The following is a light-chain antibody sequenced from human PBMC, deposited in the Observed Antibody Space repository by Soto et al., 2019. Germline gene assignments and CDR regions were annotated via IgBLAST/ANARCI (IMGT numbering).Light chain of an antibody. CDR3: HQYDVSPRT. V-gene: IGKV3-20*01. Sequence: EIVLTQSPGTLSLSPGESATLSCRASQSVSRSYIAWYHQKPGQAPRLLIYGASSRATGIPDRFSGSGSGTDFTLTISRLEPEDFAVYYCHQYDVSPRTFGQGTKVDI. CDR1: QSVSRSY. CDR2: GAS. J-gene: IGKJ1*01.